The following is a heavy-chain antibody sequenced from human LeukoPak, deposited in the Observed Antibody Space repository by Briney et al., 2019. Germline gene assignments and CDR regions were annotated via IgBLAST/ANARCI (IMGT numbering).Heavy chain of an antibody. D-gene: IGHD3-10*01. CDR3: AKDRYYGSGSDSNLFDY. J-gene: IGHJ4*02. CDR2: IRYDGSNK. V-gene: IGHV3-30*02. CDR1: GFTFSSYG. Sequence: PGGSLTLSCAASGFTFSSYGMHWVRQAPGKGLEWVAFIRYDGSNKYYADSVKGRFTISRDNSKNTLYLQMNSLRAEDTAVYYCAKDRYYGSGSDSNLFDYWGQGTLVTVSS.